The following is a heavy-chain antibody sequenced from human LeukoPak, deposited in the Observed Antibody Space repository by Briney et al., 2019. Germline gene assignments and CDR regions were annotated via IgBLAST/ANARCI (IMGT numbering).Heavy chain of an antibody. CDR1: GYTFTSYY. V-gene: IGHV1-46*01. J-gene: IGHJ4*02. CDR3: ARGGDGYNFEEWISDIFDY. D-gene: IGHD5-24*01. Sequence: ASVTVSCKASGYTFTSYYMHWVRQAPGQGLEWMGIINPSGGSTSYAQKFQGRVTMTRDMSTSTVYMELSSLRSEDMAVYYCARGGDGYNFEEWISDIFDYWGQGTLVTVSS. CDR2: INPSGGST.